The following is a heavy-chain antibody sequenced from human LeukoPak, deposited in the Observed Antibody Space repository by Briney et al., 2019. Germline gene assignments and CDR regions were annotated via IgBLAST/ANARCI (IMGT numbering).Heavy chain of an antibody. D-gene: IGHD1-1*01. CDR1: GFTFSSYA. V-gene: IGHV3-23*01. J-gene: IGHJ4*02. Sequence: GGSLRLSCAASGFTFSSYAMSWVRQAPGKGLEWVSAISGSSGSTYYADSVKGRFTISRDNSKNTLYLQMNSLRAEDTAVYYCARGLLDRYYFDYWGQGTLVTVSS. CDR3: ARGLLDRYYFDY. CDR2: ISGSSGST.